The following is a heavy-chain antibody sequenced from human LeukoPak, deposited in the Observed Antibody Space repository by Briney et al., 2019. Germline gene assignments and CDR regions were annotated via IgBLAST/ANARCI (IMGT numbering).Heavy chain of an antibody. D-gene: IGHD3-22*01. CDR3: ARTYYYDSSGYSYYFDY. V-gene: IGHV3-53*01. Sequence: GGSLRLSCAASGFTVSSNYMSWVRQALGKGLEWVSVIYSGGSTYYADSVKGRFTISRDNSKNTLYLQMNSLRAEDTAVYYCARTYYYDSSGYSYYFDYWGQGTLVTVSS. J-gene: IGHJ4*02. CDR1: GFTVSSNY. CDR2: IYSGGST.